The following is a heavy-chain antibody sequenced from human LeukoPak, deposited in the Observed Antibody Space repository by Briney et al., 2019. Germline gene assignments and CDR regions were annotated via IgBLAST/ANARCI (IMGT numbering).Heavy chain of an antibody. D-gene: IGHD3-10*01. V-gene: IGHV1-46*01. J-gene: IGHJ4*02. CDR2: IHPSGDIT. CDR3: AREFAMRYYYGSGSYLTSRPFDY. Sequence: ASVKVSCKASGYTFTNHYMDWVRQAPGQGLEWLGIIHPSGDITNYAQRFQGRVTMTRDTSTSTVYMELSSLRSEDTAVYYCAREFAMRYYYGSGSYLTSRPFDYWGQGTLVTVSS. CDR1: GYTFTNHY.